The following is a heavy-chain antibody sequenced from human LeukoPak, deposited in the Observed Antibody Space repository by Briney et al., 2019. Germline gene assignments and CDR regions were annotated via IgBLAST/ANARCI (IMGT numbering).Heavy chain of an antibody. CDR2: ISYDGSNK. D-gene: IGHD4-17*01. J-gene: IGHJ6*02. V-gene: IGHV3-30-3*01. CDR1: GFTFRSYA. Sequence: GRSLRLSCAASGFTFRSYAMHWVRQAPGEGLGWVGVISYDGSNKYYADSVKGRFTISRDNSKNTLYLQMNSLRAEDTAVYYCARSHGPDYYYGMDVWGQGTTVTVSS. CDR3: ARSHGPDYYYGMDV.